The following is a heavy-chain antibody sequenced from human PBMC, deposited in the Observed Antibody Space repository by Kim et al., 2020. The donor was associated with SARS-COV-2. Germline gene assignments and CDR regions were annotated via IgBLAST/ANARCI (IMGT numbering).Heavy chain of an antibody. CDR3: ARGVSDEYDP. Sequence: YTNYSPSFQGHVTISADKSISTAYLQWSSLKASDTAMYYCARGVSDEYDPWGQGTLVTVSS. J-gene: IGHJ5*02. V-gene: IGHV5-10-1*01. D-gene: IGHD3-16*01. CDR2: YT.